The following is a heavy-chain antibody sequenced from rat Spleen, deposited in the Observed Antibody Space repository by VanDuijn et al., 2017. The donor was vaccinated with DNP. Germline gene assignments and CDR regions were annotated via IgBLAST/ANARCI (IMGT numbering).Heavy chain of an antibody. Sequence: EVQLQESGPGLVKPSQSLSLTCSVTGYSITSGYRWSWLRKFPGNRLEWMGFIDSAGITNYNPSLKSRISITRDTSKNQFFLQVNSVIIEDTATYYCARSGTGSWYFDLWGQGVMVTVSS. CDR3: ARSGTGSWYFDL. D-gene: IGHD5-1*01. CDR2: IDSAGIT. V-gene: IGHV3-3*01. CDR1: GYSITSGYR. J-gene: IGHJ2*01.